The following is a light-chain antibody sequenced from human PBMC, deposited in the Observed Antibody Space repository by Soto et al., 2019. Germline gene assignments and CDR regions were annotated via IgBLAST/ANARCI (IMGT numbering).Light chain of an antibody. J-gene: IGLJ2*01. Sequence: QSALTQPRSVSGSPGQSVTISCTGTSSDVGGYNYVSWYQHHPGKAPKFMIYDVSKRPSGDPDRFSGSKSGNTASLTISGLQAEDEADYYCCSYAGSYTVVFGGGTKLTVL. CDR1: SSDVGGYNY. V-gene: IGLV2-11*01. CDR2: DVS. CDR3: CSYAGSYTVV.